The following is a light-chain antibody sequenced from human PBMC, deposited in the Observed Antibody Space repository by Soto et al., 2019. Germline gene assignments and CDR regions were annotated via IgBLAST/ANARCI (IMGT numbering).Light chain of an antibody. Sequence: QSVLTQPPSASGTPGQRITISCSGSSSNIGDNPVNWYQQLPGAAPKLLIYINDQRPSGVPDRFSGSKSGTSASLAISGLQPEDEADYYCAAWDDSLNALFGNGTEVTVL. CDR3: AAWDDSLNAL. CDR2: IND. V-gene: IGLV1-44*01. CDR1: SSNIGDNP. J-gene: IGLJ1*01.